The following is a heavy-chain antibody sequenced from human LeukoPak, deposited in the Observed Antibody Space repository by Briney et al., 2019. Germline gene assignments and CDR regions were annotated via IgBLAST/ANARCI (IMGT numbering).Heavy chain of an antibody. CDR1: GFTVSSNY. Sequence: GGSLRLSCAASGFTVSSNYMSWVRQAPGKGLEWVSVIYSGGSTYYADSVKGRFTISRDNSKNTLYLQMNSLRAEDTAVYYCARSTYYYGSSGYYYPYYFDYWGQGTLVTVSS. CDR3: ARSTYYYGSSGYYYPYYFDY. D-gene: IGHD3-22*01. CDR2: IYSGGST. J-gene: IGHJ4*02. V-gene: IGHV3-53*01.